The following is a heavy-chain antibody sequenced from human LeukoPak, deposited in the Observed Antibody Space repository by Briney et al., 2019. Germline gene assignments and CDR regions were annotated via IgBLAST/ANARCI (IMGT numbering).Heavy chain of an antibody. CDR3: ALGGAYGGNSAVDY. Sequence: SETLSLTCTVSGGSISSYYWSWIRQPPGKGLEWIGYIYYSGSTNYNPSLKSRVTISVDTSKNQFSLKLSSVTAADTAVYYCALGGAYGGNSAVDYWGQGTLVIVSS. CDR2: IYYSGST. D-gene: IGHD4-23*01. V-gene: IGHV4-59*01. CDR1: GGSISSYY. J-gene: IGHJ4*02.